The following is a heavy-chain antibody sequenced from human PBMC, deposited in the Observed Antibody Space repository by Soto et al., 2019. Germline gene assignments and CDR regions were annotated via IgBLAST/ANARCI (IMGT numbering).Heavy chain of an antibody. CDR1: GYIFIDYY. J-gene: IGHJ4*02. CDR3: ARDPRPLWYFGY. V-gene: IGHV1-2*06. CDR2: INPNSGET. D-gene: IGHD6-6*01. Sequence: ASVKVSCKASGYIFIDYYIHWLRQAPGQGLEWVGRINPNSGETRYAETFLDRVTMTRDTSNNTAYMELSRLRSDDTAVYYCARDPRPLWYFGYWGQGTRVTVSS.